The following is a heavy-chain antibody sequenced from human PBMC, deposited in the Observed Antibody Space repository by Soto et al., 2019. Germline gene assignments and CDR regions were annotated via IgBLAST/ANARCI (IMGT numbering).Heavy chain of an antibody. J-gene: IGHJ4*02. CDR3: ARVPLYYYDSSGYYFFDY. CDR1: GYTFTSYG. CDR2: ISAYNGNT. Sequence: GASVKVSCKASGYTFTSYGISWVRQAPGQGLEWMGWISAYNGNTNYAQKLQGRVTMTTDTSTSTAYMELRSLRSDDTAVYYCARVPLYYYDSSGYYFFDYWGQGTLVTVSS. V-gene: IGHV1-18*04. D-gene: IGHD3-22*01.